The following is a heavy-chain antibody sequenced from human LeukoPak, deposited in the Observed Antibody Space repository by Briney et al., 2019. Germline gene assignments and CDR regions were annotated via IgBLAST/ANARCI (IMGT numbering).Heavy chain of an antibody. D-gene: IGHD2-15*01. Sequence: PGGSLRLSCAASGFTFSDYYMSWIRQAPGKGLEWVSYISSSGSTIYYADSVKGRFTISRDNAKNSLYLQMNSLRAEDTAVYYCARGYCSGGSCAHFPDYFDYWGQGTLVTVSS. J-gene: IGHJ4*02. CDR3: ARGYCSGGSCAHFPDYFDY. CDR2: ISSSGSTI. V-gene: IGHV3-11*04. CDR1: GFTFSDYY.